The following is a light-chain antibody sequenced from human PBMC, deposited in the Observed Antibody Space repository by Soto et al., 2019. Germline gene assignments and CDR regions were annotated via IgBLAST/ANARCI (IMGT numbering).Light chain of an antibody. CDR2: EGS. CDR3: CSYAGSSTLV. Sequence: QSALTQPASVSGSPGQSITMSCTGTSSDVGSYNLVSWYQQHPGKAPKLMIYEGSKRPSGVSNRFSGSKSGNTASLTFSGLQAEDEADYYCCSYAGSSTLVFGGGTKVTVL. CDR1: SSDVGSYNL. V-gene: IGLV2-23*01. J-gene: IGLJ2*01.